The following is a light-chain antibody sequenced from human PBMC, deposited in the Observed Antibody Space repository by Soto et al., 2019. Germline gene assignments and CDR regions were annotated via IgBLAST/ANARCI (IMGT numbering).Light chain of an antibody. V-gene: IGKV3-11*01. CDR2: DAS. Sequence: EIVLTQSPATLSLSPGERATLSCRASQSVSSYLAWYQQKPGQAPRLLIYDASNRATGIPTRFSGRGSGTEFTLTISRLQSDDFALYYCQQYHDWPPWTFGQGTKVDI. J-gene: IGKJ1*01. CDR1: QSVSSY. CDR3: QQYHDWPPWT.